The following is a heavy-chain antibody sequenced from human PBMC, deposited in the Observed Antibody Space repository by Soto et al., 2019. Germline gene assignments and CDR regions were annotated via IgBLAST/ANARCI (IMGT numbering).Heavy chain of an antibody. CDR3: AGERAYIVVEADYYYYYYMDV. J-gene: IGHJ6*03. Sequence: PSETLSLTCTVSGGSISSSSYYWGWIRQPPGKGLEWIGSIYYSGSTYYNPSLKSRVTISVDTSKNQFSLKLSSVTAADTAVYYCAGERAYIVVEADYYYYYYMDVWGKGTTVTVS. CDR1: GGSISSSSYY. CDR2: IYYSGST. D-gene: IGHD2-2*01. V-gene: IGHV4-39*01.